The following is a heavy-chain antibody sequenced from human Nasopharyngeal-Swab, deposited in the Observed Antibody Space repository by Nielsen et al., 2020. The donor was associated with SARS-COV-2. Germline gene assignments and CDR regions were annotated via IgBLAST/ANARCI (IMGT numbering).Heavy chain of an antibody. CDR2: ISWNSGSI. V-gene: IGHV3-9*01. D-gene: IGHD6-13*01. CDR1: GFTFDDYA. CDR3: ATPGVAAASGGMDV. Sequence: SLSLSCAASGFTFDDYAMHWVRQAPGKGLEWVSGISWNSGSIGYADSVKGRFTISRDNAKNSLYLQMNSLRAEDTALYYCATPGVAAASGGMDVWGKGTTVTVS. J-gene: IGHJ6*04.